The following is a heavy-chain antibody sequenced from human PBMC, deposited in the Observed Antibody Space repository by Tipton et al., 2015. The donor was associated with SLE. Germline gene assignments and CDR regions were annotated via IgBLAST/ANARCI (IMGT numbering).Heavy chain of an antibody. J-gene: IGHJ5*02. V-gene: IGHV4-61*01. CDR1: GGSVSSGSYY. CDR3: VREYSSSWYGGIRWFDP. Sequence: TLSLTCTVSGGSVSSGSYYWSWIRQPPGKGLEWIGYIYYSGSTNYNPSLKSRVTISVDTSKNQISLKLRSVTAADTAVYYCVREYSSSWYGGIRWFDPWGQGTLVTVSS. CDR2: IYYSGST. D-gene: IGHD6-13*01.